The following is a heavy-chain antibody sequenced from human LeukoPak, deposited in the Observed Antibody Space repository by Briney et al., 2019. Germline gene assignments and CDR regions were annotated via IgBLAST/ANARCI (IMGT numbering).Heavy chain of an antibody. CDR3: ARRGYCSSTSCYPLDP. V-gene: IGHV5-51*01. CDR1: GYIFTSYW. J-gene: IGHJ5*02. CDR2: IYPGDADT. D-gene: IGHD2-2*01. Sequence: GASLQISCKGSGYIFTSYWIGWGRRLPGKGLEGMGIIYPGDADTRYSPSFQGQVTISADKSISTAYLQWSSLKASDTAMYYCARRGYCSSTSCYPLDPWGQGTLVPVSS.